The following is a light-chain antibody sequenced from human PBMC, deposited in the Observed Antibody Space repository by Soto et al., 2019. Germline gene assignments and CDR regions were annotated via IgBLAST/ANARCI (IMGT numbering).Light chain of an antibody. Sequence: EIVMTQSPATLSLSPGERAALSCRASQSINSELAWYHQKPGQPPRLLIYGASTRAHGVPARFTGSESGSDFSLTIRRLQSEDFAVYYCQQGHNWPLTFGQGTRLEI. V-gene: IGKV3-15*01. CDR1: QSINSE. CDR2: GAS. CDR3: QQGHNWPLT. J-gene: IGKJ2*01.